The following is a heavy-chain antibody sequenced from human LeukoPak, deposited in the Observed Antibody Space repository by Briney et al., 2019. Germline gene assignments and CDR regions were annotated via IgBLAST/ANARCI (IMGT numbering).Heavy chain of an antibody. CDR1: GFTVSSNY. CDR3: AKSDFSYSSSPLDY. V-gene: IGHV3-53*01. CDR2: IYSGGST. Sequence: PGGSLRLSCAASGFTVSSNYMSWVRQAPGKGLEWVSVIYSGGSTYYADSVKGRFTISRDNSKNTLYLQMNSLRAEDTAVYYCAKSDFSYSSSPLDYWGQGTLVTVSS. D-gene: IGHD6-6*01. J-gene: IGHJ4*02.